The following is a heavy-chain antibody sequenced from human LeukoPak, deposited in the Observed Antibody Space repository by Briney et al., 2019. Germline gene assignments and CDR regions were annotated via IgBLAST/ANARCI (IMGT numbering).Heavy chain of an antibody. CDR2: IYYSGST. CDR1: GGSISSYY. CDR3: ARVARDNYYYYYYMDV. Sequence: SETLSLTCTVSGGSISSYYWSWIRQPPGKGLEWIGYIYYSGSTNYNPSLKSRVTISVDTSKNQFSLKLSSVTAADTAVYYCARVARDNYYYYYYMDVWGKGTTVTISS. V-gene: IGHV4-59*01. J-gene: IGHJ6*03.